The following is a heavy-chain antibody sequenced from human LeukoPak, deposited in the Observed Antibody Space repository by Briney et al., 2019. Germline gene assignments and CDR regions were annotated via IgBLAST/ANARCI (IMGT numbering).Heavy chain of an antibody. V-gene: IGHV1-2*06. Sequence: GASVKVSCKSSGYTFSGYYMHWVRQAPGQGLEWMGRINPNSGGTNYVQKFQGRVTMTRDTSITTVYMELSSLRSEDTAVYYCARFPNTAMVMGLEYYYYGMDVWGQGTTVTVSS. J-gene: IGHJ6*02. CDR1: GYTFSGYY. D-gene: IGHD5-18*01. CDR3: ARFPNTAMVMGLEYYYYGMDV. CDR2: INPNSGGT.